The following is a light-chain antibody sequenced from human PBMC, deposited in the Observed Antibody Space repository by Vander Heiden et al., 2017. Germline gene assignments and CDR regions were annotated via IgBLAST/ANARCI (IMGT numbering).Light chain of an antibody. CDR2: LGS. CDR3: MQVLQTPVT. J-gene: IGKJ4*01. CDR1: QSLLHSNGYNY. V-gene: IGKV2-28*01. Sequence: DIVVTQSPLSLRVSPGEPASISCRSSQSLLHSNGYNYVDWYLQKPGQYPQLLIYLGSHRASGVPDRFSGSGSGTDFTLRINSVEAGDVGVYYCMQVLQTPVTFGGGTKVELK.